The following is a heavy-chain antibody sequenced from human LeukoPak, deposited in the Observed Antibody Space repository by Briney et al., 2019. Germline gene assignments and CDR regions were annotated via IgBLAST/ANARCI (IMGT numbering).Heavy chain of an antibody. V-gene: IGHV3-23*01. D-gene: IGHD3/OR15-3a*01. CDR1: GGSISSYY. CDR3: AKNFGPGKAFYDH. CDR2: ISDDSAYT. J-gene: IGHJ4*02. Sequence: PSETLSLTCTASGGSISSYYWSWIRQPPGKGLEWVSAISDDSAYTYYADSVKGRFTLSRDNSKNTLYLHMNSLRVEDTAVYYCAKNFGPGKAFYDHWGQGTLVTVSS.